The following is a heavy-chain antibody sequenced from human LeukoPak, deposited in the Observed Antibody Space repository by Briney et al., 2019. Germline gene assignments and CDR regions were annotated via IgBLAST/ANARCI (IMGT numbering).Heavy chain of an antibody. Sequence: GASVKVSCKASGYTFTSYYMHWVRQAPGQGLEWMGIINPSGGSTSYAQKFQGRVTMTRDMSTSTVYMELSSLRSEDTAVYYCAREMDGYYYDSSGYYPDYWGQGTLVTVSS. J-gene: IGHJ4*02. CDR3: AREMDGYYYDSSGYYPDY. CDR1: GYTFTSYY. D-gene: IGHD3-22*01. CDR2: INPSGGST. V-gene: IGHV1-46*01.